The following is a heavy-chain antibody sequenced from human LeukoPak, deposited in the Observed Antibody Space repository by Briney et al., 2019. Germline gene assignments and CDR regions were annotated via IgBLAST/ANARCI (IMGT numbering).Heavy chain of an antibody. D-gene: IGHD3-3*01. Sequence: GESLRISFKGSGYPFSSYWIGWVRQMPGKGLEWMGIIYPGDSDTRYSPSLQGQVTISVDTSIDTAYLQWSSLKASDTAIYYCARQNDFRLDYWGQGTLVTVSS. CDR3: ARQNDFRLDY. V-gene: IGHV5-51*01. J-gene: IGHJ4*02. CDR1: GYPFSSYW. CDR2: IYPGDSDT.